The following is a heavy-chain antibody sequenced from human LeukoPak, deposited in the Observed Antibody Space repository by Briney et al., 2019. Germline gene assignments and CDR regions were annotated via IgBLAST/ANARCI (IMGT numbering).Heavy chain of an antibody. J-gene: IGHJ4*02. D-gene: IGHD2-8*02. CDR2: ISSSSSTI. V-gene: IGHV3-48*01. CDR3: TTVSPWYYFDY. CDR1: GFTFSSYS. Sequence: GRSLRLSCAASGFTFSSYSMNWVRQAPGKGLEWVSYISSSSSTIYYADSVKGRFTISRDNSKNTLYLQMNSLKTEDTAVYYCTTVSPWYYFDYWGQGTLVTVSS.